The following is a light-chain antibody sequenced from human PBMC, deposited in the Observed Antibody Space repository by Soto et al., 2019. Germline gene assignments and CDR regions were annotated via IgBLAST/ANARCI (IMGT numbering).Light chain of an antibody. Sequence: DIQMTQSPSSLSASVGDRVTITCRASQGISNYLAWYQQKQGKVPKLLIYAASTLHSGVPARFSGSGSGTDFTLTISSLQPEDVATYYCQKYNSAPWTFGQGTKVEIK. CDR2: AAS. J-gene: IGKJ1*01. CDR1: QGISNY. CDR3: QKYNSAPWT. V-gene: IGKV1-27*01.